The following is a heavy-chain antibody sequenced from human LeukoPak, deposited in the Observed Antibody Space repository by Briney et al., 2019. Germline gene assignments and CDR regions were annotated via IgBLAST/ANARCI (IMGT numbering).Heavy chain of an antibody. V-gene: IGHV4-34*01. CDR2: INHSGST. CDR3: ARRRSYGMIGGYNWFDP. D-gene: IGHD3-22*01. CDR1: GGSFSGYY. Sequence: SETLSLTCAVYGGSFSGYYWSWIRQPPGKGLEWIGEINHSGSTNYNPSLKSRVTISVDTSKNQFSLKLSSMTAADTAVYYCARRRSYGMIGGYNWFDPWGQGTLVTVSS. J-gene: IGHJ5*02.